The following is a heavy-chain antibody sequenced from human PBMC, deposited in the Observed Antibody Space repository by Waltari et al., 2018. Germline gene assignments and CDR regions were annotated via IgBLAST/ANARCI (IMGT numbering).Heavy chain of an antibody. J-gene: IGHJ6*02. V-gene: IGHV4-39*07. CDR1: GGPISSSSYY. Sequence: QLQLQESGPGLVKPSETLSLTCTVSGGPISSSSYYWGWIRQPLGKGLAGIGSIYYSGSTYYNPSLKSRVTISVDTSKNQFSLKLSSVTAADTAVYYCATVPYCSGGSCYLGYYYYGMDVWGQGTTVTVSS. CDR3: ATVPYCSGGSCYLGYYYYGMDV. D-gene: IGHD2-15*01. CDR2: IYYSGST.